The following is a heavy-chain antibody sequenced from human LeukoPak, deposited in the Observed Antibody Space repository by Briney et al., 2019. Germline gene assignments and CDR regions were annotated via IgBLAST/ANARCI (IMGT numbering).Heavy chain of an antibody. Sequence: GGSLRLSCAASGFTFSSYAMSWVRQAPGKGLEWVSAISGSGGSTYYADSVKGRFTISRDNAKNSLYLQMNSLRAEDTAVYYCARAEVLRYFDWFPGYYGMDVWGQGTTVTVSS. CDR1: GFTFSSYA. CDR2: ISGSGGST. V-gene: IGHV3-23*01. J-gene: IGHJ6*02. CDR3: ARAEVLRYFDWFPGYYGMDV. D-gene: IGHD3-9*01.